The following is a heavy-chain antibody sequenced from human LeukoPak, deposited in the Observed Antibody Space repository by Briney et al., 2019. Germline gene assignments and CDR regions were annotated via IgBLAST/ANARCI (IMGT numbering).Heavy chain of an antibody. CDR2: INAGNGNT. D-gene: IGHD4-17*01. CDR3: ARGEELPGPTTVTAFWAFDI. CDR1: GYTFNSYG. V-gene: IGHV1-3*01. Sequence: GASVKVSCKASGYTFNSYGISWVRQAPGQRLEWMGWINAGNGNTKYSQKFQGRVTITRDTSASTAYMELSSLRSEDTAVYYCARGEELPGPTTVTAFWAFDIWGQGTMVTVSS. J-gene: IGHJ3*02.